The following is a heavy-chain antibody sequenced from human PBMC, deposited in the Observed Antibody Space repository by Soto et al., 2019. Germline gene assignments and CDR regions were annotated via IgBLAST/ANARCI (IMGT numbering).Heavy chain of an antibody. CDR3: AKGVDIVVVPAALGLCGFDY. J-gene: IGHJ4*02. CDR1: GFTFSSYA. D-gene: IGHD2-2*03. Sequence: GGSLRLSCAASGFTFSSYAMSWVRQAPGKGLEWVSAISGSGGSTYYADSVKGRFTISRDNSKNTLYLQMNSLRAEDTAVYYCAKGVDIVVVPAALGLCGFDYWGQGTLVTVSS. CDR2: ISGSGGST. V-gene: IGHV3-23*01.